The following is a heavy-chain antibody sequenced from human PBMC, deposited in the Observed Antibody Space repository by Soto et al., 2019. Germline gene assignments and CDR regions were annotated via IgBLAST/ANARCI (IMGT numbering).Heavy chain of an antibody. J-gene: IGHJ4*02. V-gene: IGHV3-30*18. D-gene: IGHD3-22*01. Sequence: GGSLRLSCAASGFTFSSYGMHWVRQAPGKGLEWVAVISYDGSNKYYADSVKGRFTISRDNSKNTLYLQMNSLRAEDTAVYYCAKDGSYDSSRYYGYWGQGTLVTVSS. CDR3: AKDGSYDSSRYYGY. CDR1: GFTFSSYG. CDR2: ISYDGSNK.